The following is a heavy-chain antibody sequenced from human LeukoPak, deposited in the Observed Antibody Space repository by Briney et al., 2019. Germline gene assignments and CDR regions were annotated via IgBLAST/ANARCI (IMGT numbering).Heavy chain of an antibody. CDR3: ATDSSLSPDS. Sequence: PGRSLRLSCAASGFTFTNYGMHWVRQASGKGLEWVAVIWYDGSNKYYADSVKGRFTISRDNSKNTLYLRMNSLRAEDAAVYYCATDSSLSPDSWGQGTLVTVSS. D-gene: IGHD2-2*01. CDR2: IWYDGSNK. CDR1: GFTFTNYG. J-gene: IGHJ5*01. V-gene: IGHV3-33*01.